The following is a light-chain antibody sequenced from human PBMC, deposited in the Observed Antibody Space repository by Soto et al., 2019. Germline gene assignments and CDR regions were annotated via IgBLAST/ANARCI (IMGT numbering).Light chain of an antibody. CDR2: AVT. CDR3: SSFTSNYTVV. CDR1: GSDVGGHNF. J-gene: IGLJ3*02. Sequence: QSALTQPASVSGSPGQSITISCTGTGSDVGGHNFVSWYQQLPDRAPKLLIYAVTNRPSGVSTRFSGSKSGNTASLTISGLQAEDEADYYCSSFTSNYTVVFGGGTKVTVL. V-gene: IGLV2-14*03.